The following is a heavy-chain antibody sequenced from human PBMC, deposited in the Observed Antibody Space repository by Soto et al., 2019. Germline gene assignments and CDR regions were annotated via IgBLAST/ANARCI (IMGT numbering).Heavy chain of an antibody. V-gene: IGHV4-34*01. Sequence: SETLSLTCAVYGGSFSGYYLTWVRQPPGTGLEWIGEINHSGSTNYHPSLKSRVTISVDTSKTQFSLKLTSVTAADTAVYYCARDKITGLFDYWGQGTLVTVSS. CDR2: INHSGST. D-gene: IGHD2-8*02. CDR1: GGSFSGYY. J-gene: IGHJ4*02. CDR3: ARDKITGLFDY.